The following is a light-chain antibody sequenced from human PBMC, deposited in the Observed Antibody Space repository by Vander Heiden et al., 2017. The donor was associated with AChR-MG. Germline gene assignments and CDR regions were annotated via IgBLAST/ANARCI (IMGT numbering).Light chain of an antibody. CDR3: QQSDDTPRT. J-gene: IGKJ1*01. CDR1: RTIRTH. V-gene: IGKV1-39*01. CDR2: SVS. Sequence: DIQMTQSPSSLSASVGDTVTISCRASRTIRTHLNWYHQKPGQAPKLLIYSVSNFQSGVPSRFNGSGSGTDFTLTISRLQPEDFATYYCQQSDDTPRTFGQGTKVEVK.